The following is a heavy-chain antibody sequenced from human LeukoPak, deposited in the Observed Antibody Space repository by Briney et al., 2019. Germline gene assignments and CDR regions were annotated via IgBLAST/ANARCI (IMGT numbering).Heavy chain of an antibody. J-gene: IGHJ4*02. CDR1: GGSISNYY. CDR3: ARGSIENYDY. CDR2: IYYSGST. V-gene: IGHV4-59*01. D-gene: IGHD2/OR15-2a*01. Sequence: PSETLSLTCTVSGGSISNYYWNWIRQPPGKGLEWVGYIYYSGSTNYNPSLKSRVTISIDTSKNQFSLKLSSVTAADTAVYYCARGSIENYDYWGQGILVTVS.